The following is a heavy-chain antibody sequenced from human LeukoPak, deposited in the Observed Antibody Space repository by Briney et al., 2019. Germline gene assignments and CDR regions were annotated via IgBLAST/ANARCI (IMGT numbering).Heavy chain of an antibody. V-gene: IGHV3-30*04. J-gene: IGHJ4*02. D-gene: IGHD6-13*01. CDR1: GFAFSDYT. CDR3: ARGLHDRSWYGAH. Sequence: GRSLRLSCAASGFAFSDYTMQWVRQAPGKGLEWVALLPPDGSYQYYADSLKGRFTISRDNFKNALYLQMNSLRLEDTAVYYCARGLHDRSWYGAHWGQGTLLSVSS. CDR2: LPPDGSYQ.